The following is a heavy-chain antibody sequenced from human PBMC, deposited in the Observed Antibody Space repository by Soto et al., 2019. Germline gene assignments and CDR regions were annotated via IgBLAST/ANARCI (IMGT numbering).Heavy chain of an antibody. Sequence: QITLKESGPTLVKPTQTLTVTCTFSGFSLSTSGAGVGWIRQSPGKAPEWLALISWKDEKRYNPGLKSRLTLTKDTSKNQVVLTMTDLDPVDTATYFCAHRYGGNYYRWYFDSWGQGTLVTVSS. CDR3: AHRYGGNYYRWYFDS. D-gene: IGHD1-26*01. J-gene: IGHJ4*02. CDR1: GFSLSTSGAG. CDR2: ISWKDEK. V-gene: IGHV2-5*01.